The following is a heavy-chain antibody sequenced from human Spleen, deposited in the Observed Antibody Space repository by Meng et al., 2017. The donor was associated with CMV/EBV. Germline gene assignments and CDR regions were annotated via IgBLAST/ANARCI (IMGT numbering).Heavy chain of an antibody. CDR3: AYYSSSGYYFDY. J-gene: IGHJ4*02. CDR2: IKYDGIEK. D-gene: IGHD2-2*01. CDR1: GFIFKTYF. V-gene: IGHV3-30*02. Sequence: GESLKISCEASGFIFKTYFMHWVRQAPGKGPEWVTGIKYDGIEKYYADSVRGRFTVSRDNSKSLLFLEMKSLRFEDTALYYCAYYSSSGYYFDYWGRGTLVTVSS.